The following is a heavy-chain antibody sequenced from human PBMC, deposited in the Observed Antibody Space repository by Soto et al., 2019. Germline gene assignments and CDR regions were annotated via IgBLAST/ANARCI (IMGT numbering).Heavy chain of an antibody. V-gene: IGHV4-34*01. D-gene: IGHD6-13*01. CDR2: INHSGST. Sequence: SETLSLTCAVYGGSFSGYYWSWIRQPPGKGLEWIGEINHSGSTNYNPSLKSRVTISVDTSKNQFSLKLSSVTAADTAVYYCASVHFRAAAAQKNFAFYMWGKGKMFTV. CDR3: ASVHFRAAAAQKNFAFYM. J-gene: IGHJ3*02. CDR1: GGSFSGYY.